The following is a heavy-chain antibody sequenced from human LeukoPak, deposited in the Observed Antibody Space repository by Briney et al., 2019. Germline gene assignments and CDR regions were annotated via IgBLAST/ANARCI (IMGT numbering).Heavy chain of an antibody. CDR1: GFTFSSYW. CDR3: ARAPRVDYMDV. D-gene: IGHD2-15*01. CDR2: IKQDGSEK. Sequence: PGGSLRLSCAVSGFTFSSYWMNWVRQASGKGLEWVANIKQDGSEKYNVDSVKGRFTISRDNAKNSLYLQMNSLRAEDTAVYYCARAPRVDYMDVWGKGTTVTVSS. J-gene: IGHJ6*03. V-gene: IGHV3-7*01.